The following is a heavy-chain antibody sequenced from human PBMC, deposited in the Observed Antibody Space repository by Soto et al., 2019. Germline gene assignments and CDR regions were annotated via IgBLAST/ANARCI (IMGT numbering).Heavy chain of an antibody. J-gene: IGHJ6*02. D-gene: IGHD4-17*01. CDR1: GGTFSSYA. CDR3: ARAGFGYYGDRRDLYYFGMEG. V-gene: IGHV1-69*13. Sequence: SVKVSCKASGGTFSSYAISWVRQAPGQGLEWMGGIIHIFGTANYAQKFQGRVTITADESTSTAYMELSSLRSEDTAVYYCARAGFGYYGDRRDLYYFGMEGSGEGATV. CDR2: IIHIFGTA.